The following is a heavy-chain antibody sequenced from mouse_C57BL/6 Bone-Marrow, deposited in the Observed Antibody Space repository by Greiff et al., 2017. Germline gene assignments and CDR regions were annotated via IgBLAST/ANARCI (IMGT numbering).Heavy chain of an antibody. CDR3: ATTVEGY. D-gene: IGHD1-1*01. V-gene: IGHV3-6*01. CDR1: GYSITSGYY. Sequence: EVQLQESGPGLVKPSQSLSLTCSVTGYSITSGYYWNWIRQFPGNKLEWMGYISYDGSNNYNPSLKNRISITRDTSKNQFFLKLNSVTTEDTATYYCATTVEGYWGQGTTLTVSS. CDR2: ISYDGSN. J-gene: IGHJ2*01.